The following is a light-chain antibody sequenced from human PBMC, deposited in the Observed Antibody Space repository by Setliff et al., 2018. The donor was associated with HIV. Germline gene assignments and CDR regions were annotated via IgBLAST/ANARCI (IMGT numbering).Light chain of an antibody. CDR2: EVI. J-gene: IGLJ1*01. V-gene: IGLV2-23*02. Sequence: QPALTQPASVSGSPGQSITISCTGTSSDVGSYNLVSWYQQHPGKAPKLMIYEVIKRPSGVSNRFSGSKSGNTASLTISGLQAEDEADYYCCSYAGSSTYVFGTGTKVTVL. CDR3: CSYAGSSTYV. CDR1: SSDVGSYNL.